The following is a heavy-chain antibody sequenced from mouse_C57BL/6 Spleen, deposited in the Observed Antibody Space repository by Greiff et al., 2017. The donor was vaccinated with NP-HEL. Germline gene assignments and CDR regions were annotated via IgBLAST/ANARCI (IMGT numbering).Heavy chain of an antibody. V-gene: IGHV1-69*01. CDR2: IDPSDSYT. J-gene: IGHJ3*01. D-gene: IGHD1-1*01. Sequence: VQLQQPGAELVMPGASVKLSCKASGYTFTSYWMHWVKQRPGQGLEWIGEIDPSDSYTNYNQKFKGKSTLTVDKSSSTAYMQLSSLTSEDSAVYYCARSYYYGSSYAFFAYWGQGTLVTVSA. CDR3: ARSYYYGSSYAFFAY. CDR1: GYTFTSYW.